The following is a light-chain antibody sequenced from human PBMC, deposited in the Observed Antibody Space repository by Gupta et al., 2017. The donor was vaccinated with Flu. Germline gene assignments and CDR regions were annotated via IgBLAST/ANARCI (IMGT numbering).Light chain of an antibody. CDR2: GDS. V-gene: IGLV1-40*01. CDR3: QSYDSSLSGYV. Sequence: QSVLTQPPSVSGATVQRVTISCTGRSANIGAGYDVHWYQQLPGKAPKIFIYGDSNRPSGVPDRFSGSKSGTSASLAITGLQAEDEADYYCQSYDSSLSGYVFGSGTKVTVL. J-gene: IGLJ1*01. CDR1: SANIGAGYD.